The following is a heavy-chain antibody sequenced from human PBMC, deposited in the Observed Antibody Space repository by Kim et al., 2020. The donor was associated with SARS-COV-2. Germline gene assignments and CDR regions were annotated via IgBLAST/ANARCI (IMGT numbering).Heavy chain of an antibody. V-gene: IGHV3-23*01. CDR3: AKDSGEEAYCGGDFTRYYGIDV. D-gene: IGHD2-21*02. Sequence: GGSLRLSCAASGFTFSSYAMSWVRQAPGKGLEWVSAISGSGGSTYYADSVKGRFTISRDNSKNTLYLQMNSLRAEDTAVYYCAKDSGEEAYCGGDFTRYYGIDVWGQGTTVTVSS. J-gene: IGHJ6*02. CDR2: ISGSGGST. CDR1: GFTFSSYA.